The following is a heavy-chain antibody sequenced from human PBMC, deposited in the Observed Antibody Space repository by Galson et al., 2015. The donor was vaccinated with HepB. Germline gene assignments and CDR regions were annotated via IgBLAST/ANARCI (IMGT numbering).Heavy chain of an antibody. CDR1: GGSISSSSYY. CDR3: ARQEYYDSSGYYYVGESGFDY. J-gene: IGHJ4*02. CDR2: IYYSGST. Sequence: SETLSLTCTVSGGSISSSSYYWGWIRQPPGKGLEWIGSIYYSGSTYYNPSLKSRVTISVDTSKNQFSLKLSSVTAADTAVYYCARQEYYDSSGYYYVGESGFDYWGQGTLVTVSS. D-gene: IGHD3-22*01. V-gene: IGHV4-39*01.